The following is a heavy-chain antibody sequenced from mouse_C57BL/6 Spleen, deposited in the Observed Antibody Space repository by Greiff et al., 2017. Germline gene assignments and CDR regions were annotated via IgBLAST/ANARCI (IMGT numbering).Heavy chain of an antibody. CDR2: ILPGSGST. D-gene: IGHD1-1*01. CDR3: ANLYDYGSCHRFAY. V-gene: IGHV1-9*01. J-gene: IGHJ3*01. CDR1: GYTFTGYW. Sequence: VQLQQSGAELMKPGASVKLSCKATGYTFTGYWIEWVKQRPGHGLEWIGEILPGSGSTNYNEKFKGKATFTADTSSYTAYIQLRSLTTEDSAIYYCANLYDYGSCHRFAYWGQGTLVTVS.